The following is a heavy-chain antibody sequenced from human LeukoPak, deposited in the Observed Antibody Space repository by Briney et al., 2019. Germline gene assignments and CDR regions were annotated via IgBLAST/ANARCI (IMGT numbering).Heavy chain of an antibody. CDR3: AKTTTGYSSGRYPGWPVDY. CDR1: GFTFSSYA. CDR2: ISGSGGGP. J-gene: IGHJ4*02. V-gene: IGHV3-23*01. Sequence: GGSLRLSCAASGFTFSSYAVSWVRQAPGKGLEWVSAISGSGGGPYYADSVKGRFTISRDNSKNTVYLQMNSLSTEDTAVYYCAKTTTGYSSGRYPGWPVDYWGQGTLVTVSS. D-gene: IGHD6-19*01.